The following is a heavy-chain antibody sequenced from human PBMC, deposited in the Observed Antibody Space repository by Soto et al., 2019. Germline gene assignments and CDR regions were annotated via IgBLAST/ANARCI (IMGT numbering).Heavy chain of an antibody. CDR2: TIPTLGPA. CDR1: GGTFSSYA. J-gene: IGHJ2*01. CDR3: ASSGWAHWYFDL. Sequence: QVQLVQSGAEVKKPGSSVKVSCKASGGTFSSYAISWVRQAPGQGLEWMGGTIPTLGPATSRQKFRGSVTITADESTSPAYMERSSMRSEDTAVYYCASSGWAHWYFDLWGRGTLVTVSS. V-gene: IGHV1-69*12. D-gene: IGHD6-19*01.